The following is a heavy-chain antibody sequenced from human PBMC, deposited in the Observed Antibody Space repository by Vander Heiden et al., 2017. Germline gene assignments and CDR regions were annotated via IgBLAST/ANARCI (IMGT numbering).Heavy chain of an antibody. D-gene: IGHD3-3*01. CDR1: GFVFSTYA. CDR3: AKDQGKYDFWSGYSLFEN. Sequence: EVRLLESGGTLLQRGGSLRLSWSASGFVFSTYAMSWVRQAPGKGRGGVSAISGSGGNIYYADSVKGRFTISRDNSRNTLSLQMTSLRAEDTAVYYCAKDQGKYDFWSGYSLFENWGQGTLVTVSS. V-gene: IGHV3-23*01. CDR2: ISGSGGNI. J-gene: IGHJ4*02.